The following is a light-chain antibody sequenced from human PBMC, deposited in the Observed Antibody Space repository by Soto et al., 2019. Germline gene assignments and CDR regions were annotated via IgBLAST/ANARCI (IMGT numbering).Light chain of an antibody. CDR2: AAS. Sequence: AIRMTQSPSSLSASTGDRVTSTCRASQGISSYLAWYQQKPGKAPKFLIYAASTLQSGVPSRFSGSGSGTEFTLTISSLQPDDFATYYCQEYNSHWTFGQGTKVDIK. V-gene: IGKV1-8*01. J-gene: IGKJ1*01. CDR3: QEYNSHWT. CDR1: QGISSY.